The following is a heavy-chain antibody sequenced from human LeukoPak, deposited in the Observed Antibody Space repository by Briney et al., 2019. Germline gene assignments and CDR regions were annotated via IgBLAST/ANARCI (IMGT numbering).Heavy chain of an antibody. CDR3: ARGPGTAAAGSDAFDI. J-gene: IGHJ3*02. D-gene: IGHD6-13*01. CDR1: GFTFSSYG. CDR2: ISFDGTIK. Sequence: GGSLRLSCAASGFTFSSYGIHWVRQAPGKGLEWVAVISFDGTIKYYTDSVKGRFTSSRDNSKNTLYLQMNSLRVEDTAVYYCARGPGTAAAGSDAFDIWGQGTMVTVSS. V-gene: IGHV3-30*03.